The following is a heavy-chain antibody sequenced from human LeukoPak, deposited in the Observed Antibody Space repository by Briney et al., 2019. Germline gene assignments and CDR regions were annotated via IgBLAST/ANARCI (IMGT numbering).Heavy chain of an antibody. D-gene: IGHD2-2*01. J-gene: IGHJ1*01. CDR3: ARGYCSSTSCYSLGYFQH. CDR1: GGSFSGYY. V-gene: IGHV4-34*01. Sequence: SETLSLTCAVYGGSFSGYYWSWIRQPPGKGLEWIGEINHSGSTNHNPSLKSRVTISVDTSKNQFSLKLSSVTAADTAVYYCARGYCSSTSCYSLGYFQHWGQGTLVTVSS. CDR2: INHSGST.